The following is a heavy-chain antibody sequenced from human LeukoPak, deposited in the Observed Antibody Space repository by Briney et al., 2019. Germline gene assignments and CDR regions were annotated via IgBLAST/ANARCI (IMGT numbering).Heavy chain of an antibody. CDR2: ISSSSSTI. D-gene: IGHD5-12*01. J-gene: IGHJ4*02. V-gene: IGHV3-48*01. CDR1: GFTFSSYS. Sequence: PGGSLRLSCAASGFTFSSYSMNWVRQAPGKGLEWVSYISSSSSTIYYADSVKGRFTISRDNAKNSLYLQMNSLRAEDTAVYYCARDWEDGYNYWGQGTLVTVSS. CDR3: ARDWEDGYNY.